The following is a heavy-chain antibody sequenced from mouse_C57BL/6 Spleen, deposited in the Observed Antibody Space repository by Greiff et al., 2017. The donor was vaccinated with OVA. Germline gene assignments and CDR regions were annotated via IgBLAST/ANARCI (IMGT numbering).Heavy chain of an antibody. Sequence: QVQLQQSGAELARPGASVKMSCKASGYTFTSYTMHWVKQRPGQGLEWIGYINPSSGYTKYNQKFKDKATLTADKSSSTAYMQLSSLTSEDSAVYYCARSGGSGFYAMDYWGQGTSGTVSS. D-gene: IGHD3-2*02. CDR1: GYTFTSYT. CDR3: ARSGGSGFYAMDY. J-gene: IGHJ4*01. CDR2: INPSSGYT. V-gene: IGHV1-4*01.